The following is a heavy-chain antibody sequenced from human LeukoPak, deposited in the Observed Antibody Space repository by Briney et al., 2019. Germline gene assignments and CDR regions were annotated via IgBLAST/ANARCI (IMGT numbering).Heavy chain of an antibody. CDR2: INHSGST. Sequence: PSETLSLTCAVYGGSFSGYYWSWIRQPPGKGLEWIGEINHSGSTNYNPSLKSRVTISVDTSKNQFSLKLSSVTAADTAVYYCARGLRGRYYYDSSGYGWFDPWGQGTLVTVSS. CDR3: ARGLRGRYYYDSSGYGWFDP. CDR1: GGSFSGYY. V-gene: IGHV4-34*01. J-gene: IGHJ5*02. D-gene: IGHD3-22*01.